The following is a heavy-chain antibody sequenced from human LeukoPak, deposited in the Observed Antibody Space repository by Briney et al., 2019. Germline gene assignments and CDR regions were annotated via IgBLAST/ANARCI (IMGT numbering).Heavy chain of an antibody. Sequence: PGGSLRLSCAASGFTVSSNYMSWVRQAPGKGLGWVSVIYSGGSTYYADSVKGRFTISRHNSKNTLYLQMNSLRAEDTAVYYCARGPSRQQLALYYFDYWGQGTLVTVSS. CDR1: GFTVSSNY. CDR3: ARGPSRQQLALYYFDY. CDR2: IYSGGST. V-gene: IGHV3-53*04. D-gene: IGHD6-13*01. J-gene: IGHJ4*02.